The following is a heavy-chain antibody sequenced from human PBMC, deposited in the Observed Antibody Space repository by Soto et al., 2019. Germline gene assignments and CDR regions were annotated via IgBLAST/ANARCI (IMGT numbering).Heavy chain of an antibody. CDR3: ARGSYGSGGRSFDS. V-gene: IGHV1-69*01. D-gene: IGHD6-19*01. CDR1: GDTFSSNT. CDR2: IIPMFGTT. J-gene: IGHJ4*02. Sequence: QVQLVQSGAEVMKPGSSVKVSCKAAGDTFSSNTFNWVRQAPGQGLEWMGGIIPMFGTTNYAQKFQDRLTITADASTTTAYMEVNSLRSEDTAVYYCARGSYGSGGRSFDSWGQGTLITVSS.